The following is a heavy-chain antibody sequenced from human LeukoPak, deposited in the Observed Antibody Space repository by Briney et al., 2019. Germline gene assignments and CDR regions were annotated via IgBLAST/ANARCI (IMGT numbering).Heavy chain of an antibody. CDR1: GGSISSYY. CDR3: ARAGDYSSGWLRYEY. Sequence: RPSETLSLTCTVSGGSISSYYWSWIRQPAGKGLEWIGRIYSSGSTNYNPSLKSRVTMSVHTSKNQFSLKVSSVTAADTAVYYCARAGDYSSGWLRYEYWGQGTLVTVSS. V-gene: IGHV4-4*07. J-gene: IGHJ4*02. D-gene: IGHD6-19*01. CDR2: IYSSGST.